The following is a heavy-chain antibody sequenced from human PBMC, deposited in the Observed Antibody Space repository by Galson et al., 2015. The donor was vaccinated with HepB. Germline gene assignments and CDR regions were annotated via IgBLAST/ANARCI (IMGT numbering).Heavy chain of an antibody. CDR2: ISSSSTYI. Sequence: SLRLSCAASGFTFSSYTMNWVRQAPGKGLEWVSSISSSSTYIYYADSVKGRFTISRDNAKNSLYLQMSSLRAEDTAVYYCARGEIRSYHGADYWGQGTLVTVSS. CDR1: GFTFSSYT. V-gene: IGHV3-21*01. D-gene: IGHD1-26*01. J-gene: IGHJ4*02. CDR3: ARGEIRSYHGADY.